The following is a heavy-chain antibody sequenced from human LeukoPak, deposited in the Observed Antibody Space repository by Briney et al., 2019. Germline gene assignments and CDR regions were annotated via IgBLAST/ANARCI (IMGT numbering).Heavy chain of an antibody. D-gene: IGHD2-15*01. CDR3: ARLAATLDYFDY. J-gene: IGHJ4*02. CDR1: GGSISSSSYY. Sequence: SETLSLTRTLSGGSISSSSYYGGWIRQPPGNGLEWIGSMYYSGSTYNSPSLKNRVTRSVDTSNNQFSPKLSSVTAAETAVYYCARLAATLDYFDYWGQGTLVTVSS. V-gene: IGHV4-39*01. CDR2: MYYSGST.